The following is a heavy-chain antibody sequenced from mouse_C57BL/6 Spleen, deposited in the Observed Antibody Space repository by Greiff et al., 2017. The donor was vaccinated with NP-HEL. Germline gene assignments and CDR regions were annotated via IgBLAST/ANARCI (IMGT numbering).Heavy chain of an antibody. CDR1: GYTFTSYW. Sequence: QVQLQQPGAELVRPGSSVKLSCKASGYTFTSYWMDWVKQRPGQGLEWIGNIYPSGSGTHYNEKFKDKATLTVDKSSSTAYMQLSSLTSEESAVYYCARGGEGDYWGQGTTLTVSS. CDR3: ARGGEGDY. V-gene: IGHV1-61*01. CDR2: IYPSGSGT. J-gene: IGHJ2*01.